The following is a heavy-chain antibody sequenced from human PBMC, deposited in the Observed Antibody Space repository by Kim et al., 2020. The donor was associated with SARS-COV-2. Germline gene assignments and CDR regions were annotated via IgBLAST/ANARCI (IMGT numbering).Heavy chain of an antibody. V-gene: IGHV3-11*01. Sequence: TIYYADSVKGRFTISRDNAKNSLHLQMNSLRAEDTAVYYCARDDSGGMDVWGQGTTVTVSS. D-gene: IGHD1-26*01. J-gene: IGHJ6*02. CDR3: ARDDSGGMDV. CDR2: TI.